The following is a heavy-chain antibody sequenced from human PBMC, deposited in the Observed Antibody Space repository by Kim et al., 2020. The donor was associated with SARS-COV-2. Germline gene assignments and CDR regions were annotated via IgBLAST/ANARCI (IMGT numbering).Heavy chain of an antibody. CDR2: TIPIFGTA. V-gene: IGHV1-69*06. Sequence: SSVKVSCKASGGTFSSYAISWVRQAPGQGLEWMGVTIPIFGTANYAQKFQGRVTITADKSTSTAYMELSSLRSEDTAVYYCARDGCSGGSCHDRYYYGMDVWGQGTTVTVSS. CDR1: GGTFSSYA. D-gene: IGHD2-15*01. J-gene: IGHJ6*02. CDR3: ARDGCSGGSCHDRYYYGMDV.